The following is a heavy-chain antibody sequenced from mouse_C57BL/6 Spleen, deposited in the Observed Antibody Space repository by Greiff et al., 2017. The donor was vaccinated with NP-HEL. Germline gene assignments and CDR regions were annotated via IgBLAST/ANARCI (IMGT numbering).Heavy chain of an antibody. J-gene: IGHJ1*03. CDR2: ISSGSSTI. Sequence: EVHLVESGGGLVKPGGSLKLSCAASGFTFSDYGMHWVRQAPEKGLEWVAYISSGSSTIYYADTVKGRFTISRDNAKNTLFLQMTSLRSEDTAMYYCARDDYDPYWYFDVWGKGTTVTVSS. D-gene: IGHD2-4*01. CDR3: ARDDYDPYWYFDV. V-gene: IGHV5-17*01. CDR1: GFTFSDYG.